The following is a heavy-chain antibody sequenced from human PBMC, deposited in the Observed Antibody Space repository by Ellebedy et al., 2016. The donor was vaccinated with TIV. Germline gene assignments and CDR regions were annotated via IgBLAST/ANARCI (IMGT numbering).Heavy chain of an antibody. CDR3: ARDKNYHYYYMDV. V-gene: IGHV3-9*01. J-gene: IGHJ6*03. CDR2: ISWNSASV. Sequence: SLKISXAASEFTFSNYWMTWVRQAPGKGLEWVSGISWNSASVDYADSVKGRFTISRDNGKNSLSLQMDNLRPEDTALYYCARDKNYHYYYMDVWGKGTTVTVSS. CDR1: EFTFSNYW.